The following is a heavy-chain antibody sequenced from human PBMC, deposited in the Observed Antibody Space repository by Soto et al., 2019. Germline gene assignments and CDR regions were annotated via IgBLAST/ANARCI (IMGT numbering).Heavy chain of an antibody. Sequence: QVQLVESGGGVVQPGRSLRLSCAASGFTFSSYAMHWVRQAPGEGLEWVAVISYDGSNKYYADSVKGRFTLSRDNSKNMLYLQMNSMGVKNKAVYYCARGGSSSSWYRLDYLGQGTLLTVSS. D-gene: IGHD6-13*01. CDR3: ARGGSSSSWYRLDY. V-gene: IGHV3-30-3*01. CDR1: GFTFSSYA. CDR2: ISYDGSNK. J-gene: IGHJ4*02.